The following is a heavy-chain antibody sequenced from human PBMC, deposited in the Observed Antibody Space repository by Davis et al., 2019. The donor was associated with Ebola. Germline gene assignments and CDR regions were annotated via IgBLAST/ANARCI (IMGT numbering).Heavy chain of an antibody. CDR3: AKDTANIWFDI. V-gene: IGHV3-69-1*01. J-gene: IGHJ3*02. CDR2: LGTSADT. D-gene: IGHD2-21*02. Sequence: GESLKISCEASGFTFSDYYINWVRQAPGKGLEWVSTLGTSADTYYADSVKGRFTISRDNSRNTLYLQMNGLRVEDTAIYYCAKDTANIWFDIWGQGTMVTVSS. CDR1: GFTFSDYY.